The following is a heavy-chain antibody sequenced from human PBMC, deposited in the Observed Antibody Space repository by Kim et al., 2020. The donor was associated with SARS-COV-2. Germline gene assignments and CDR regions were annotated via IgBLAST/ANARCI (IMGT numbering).Heavy chain of an antibody. D-gene: IGHD3-10*01. Sequence: RFTISRDNSKNTLYLQMNSLRAEDTAVYYCARDPLNYYGSGSYPYYFDYWGQGTLVTVSS. J-gene: IGHJ4*02. V-gene: IGHV3-30*07. CDR3: ARDPLNYYGSGSYPYYFDY.